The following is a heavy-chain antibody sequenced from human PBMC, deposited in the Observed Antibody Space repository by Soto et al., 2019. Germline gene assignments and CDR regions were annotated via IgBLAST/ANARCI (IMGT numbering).Heavy chain of an antibody. D-gene: IGHD3-3*01. CDR2: IYYSGST. Sequence: WATLALTCTVSGRSISSYYWSWIRKPPGKGLEWIGYIYYSGSTNYNPSLKSRVTIAVDTAKNQFSLKLSSVTAADTAVYYCARDRIFGGGYYTGPQYYYYGRDDSGQGTTVNVS. CDR1: GRSISSYY. V-gene: IGHV4-59*01. J-gene: IGHJ6*02. CDR3: ARDRIFGGGYYTGPQYYYYGRDD.